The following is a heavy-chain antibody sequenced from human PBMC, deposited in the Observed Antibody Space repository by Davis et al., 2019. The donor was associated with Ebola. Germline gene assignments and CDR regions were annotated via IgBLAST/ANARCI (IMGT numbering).Heavy chain of an antibody. J-gene: IGHJ3*02. D-gene: IGHD5-12*01. V-gene: IGHV1-2*06. CDR1: GYTFTSYV. CDR3: TTPGGQDSGYDVFDI. CDR2: INPYSGGT. Sequence: AASVKVSCKASGYTFTSYVLHWVRQAPGQGLEWVGRINPYSGGTNYAQKFQGRVTMTRDTSTTTVYMDLSSLRSEDTALYYCTTPGGQDSGYDVFDIWGQGTMVTVSS.